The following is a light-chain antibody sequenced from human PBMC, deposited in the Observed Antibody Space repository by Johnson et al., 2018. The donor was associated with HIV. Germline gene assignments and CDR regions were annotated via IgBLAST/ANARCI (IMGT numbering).Light chain of an antibody. CDR2: DNN. CDR1: SSNIGNNY. Sequence: QPVLTQPPSVSAAPGQKVTISCSGSSSNIGNNYVSWYQQIPGRAPKLLIYDNNKRPSGIPDRFSGSKSGTSATLGINGLQTGDEADYYCGTWDTSLRVGFFGTGTKVTVL. J-gene: IGLJ1*01. CDR3: GTWDTSLRVGF. V-gene: IGLV1-51*01.